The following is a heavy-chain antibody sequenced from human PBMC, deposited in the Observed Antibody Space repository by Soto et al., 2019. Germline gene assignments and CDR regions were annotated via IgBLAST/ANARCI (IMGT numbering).Heavy chain of an antibody. D-gene: IGHD4-17*01. CDR1: GYTFTSYA. V-gene: IGHV1-3*04. J-gene: IGHJ6*02. Sequence: QVHLVQSGAEVKKPGASVKVSCKAFGYTFTSYAMHWVRQAPGQRLEWMGWISTDSGNTKYSQRFQGRVTITRDTSASTAYMELSSLRSEDTAVYYCARPVTTYNYFYGVDVWGQGTTVTVSS. CDR2: ISTDSGNT. CDR3: ARPVTTYNYFYGVDV.